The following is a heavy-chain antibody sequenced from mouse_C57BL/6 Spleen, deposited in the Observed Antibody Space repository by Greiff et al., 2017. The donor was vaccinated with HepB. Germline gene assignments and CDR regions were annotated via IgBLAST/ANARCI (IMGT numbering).Heavy chain of an antibody. J-gene: IGHJ1*03. CDR3: AGGSSSYWYFDV. CDR2: ISDGGSYT. CDR1: GFTFSSYA. D-gene: IGHD1-1*01. V-gene: IGHV5-4*03. Sequence: EVRLVESGGGLVKPGGSLKLSCAASGFTFSSYAMSWVRQTPEKRLEWVATISDGGSYTYYPDNVKGRFTISRDNAKNNLYLQMSHLKSEDTAMYYCAGGSSSYWYFDVWGTGTTVTVSS.